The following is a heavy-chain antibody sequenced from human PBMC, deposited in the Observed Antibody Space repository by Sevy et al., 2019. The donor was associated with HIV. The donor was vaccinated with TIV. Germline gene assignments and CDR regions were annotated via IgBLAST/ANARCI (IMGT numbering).Heavy chain of an antibody. Sequence: GGSLRLSCVASGLTFNIYPLNWVRQAPGKGLEWVAVVSFDASFKYYADFVKGRFTISRDNSKDTVFLQMDSLRDEDTGKYYCTTGRQGAAFGYWGQGAQVTVSS. J-gene: IGHJ4*02. CDR1: GLTFNIYP. CDR3: TTGRQGAAFGY. V-gene: IGHV3-30*04. D-gene: IGHD1-26*01. CDR2: VSFDASFK.